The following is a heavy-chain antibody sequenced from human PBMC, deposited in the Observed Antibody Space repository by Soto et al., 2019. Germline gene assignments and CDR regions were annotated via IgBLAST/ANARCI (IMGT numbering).Heavy chain of an antibody. D-gene: IGHD6-13*01. J-gene: IGHJ6*02. CDR3: AKEGPYSSSWGCYYGMDV. Sequence: GGSLRLSCAASGFTFDDYTMHWVRQAPGKGLEWVSLISWDGGSTYYADSVKGRFTISRDNSKNSLYLQMNSLRTEDTALYYCAKEGPYSSSWGCYYGMDVWGQGTTVTVSS. V-gene: IGHV3-43*01. CDR1: GFTFDDYT. CDR2: ISWDGGST.